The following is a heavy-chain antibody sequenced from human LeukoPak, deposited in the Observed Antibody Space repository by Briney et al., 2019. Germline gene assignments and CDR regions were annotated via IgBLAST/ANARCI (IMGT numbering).Heavy chain of an antibody. D-gene: IGHD1-7*01. CDR1: GFTFSSYA. CDR3: AKDMGVTGTRGYSDY. J-gene: IGHJ4*02. V-gene: IGHV3-23*01. CDR2: VSAGGLST. Sequence: SGGSLRLSCAASGFTFSSYAMSWVRQAPGKGLEWVSAVSAGGLSTYYADSVKGRLTISRDNSKNTLYLQMNSLRAEDTAVYYCAKDMGVTGTRGYSDYWGQGTLVTVSS.